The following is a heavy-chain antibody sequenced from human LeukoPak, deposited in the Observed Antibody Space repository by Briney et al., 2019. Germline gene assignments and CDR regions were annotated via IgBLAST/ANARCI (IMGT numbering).Heavy chain of an antibody. J-gene: IGHJ6*03. CDR2: ISTSSSYI. V-gene: IGHV3-21*01. CDR1: GFTFSSFS. Sequence: GESLRLSCTASGFTFSSFSMNWVRQAPGKGLEWVSSISTSSSYIYYADSVKGRFTISRDNAKNSLYLQMNSLRAEDTAVYYCARDGLVVAATRHYYYYMDVWGKGTTVTVSS. D-gene: IGHD2-15*01. CDR3: ARDGLVVAATRHYYYYMDV.